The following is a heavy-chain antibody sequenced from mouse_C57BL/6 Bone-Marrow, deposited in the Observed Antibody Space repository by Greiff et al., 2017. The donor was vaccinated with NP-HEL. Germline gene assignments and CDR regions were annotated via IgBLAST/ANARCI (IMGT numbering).Heavy chain of an antibody. CDR3: ARHYYGSIRDYYAMDY. Sequence: QVTLKESGPGILQSSQTLSLTCSFSGFSLSTSGMGVSWIRQPSGKGLEWLAHIYWDDDKRYNPSLKSRLTISKDTSRNQVFLKSTSVDTADTATYYCARHYYGSIRDYYAMDYWGQGTSVTVSS. D-gene: IGHD1-1*01. CDR2: IYWDDDK. V-gene: IGHV8-12*01. J-gene: IGHJ4*01. CDR1: GFSLSTSGMG.